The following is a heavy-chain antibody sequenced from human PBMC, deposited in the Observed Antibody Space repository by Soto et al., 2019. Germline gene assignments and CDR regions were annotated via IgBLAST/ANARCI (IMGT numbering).Heavy chain of an antibody. V-gene: IGHV4-30-4*01. CDR3: ARGNDYYDSSGYRPNWFDP. CDR1: GGSISSGDYY. D-gene: IGHD3-22*01. J-gene: IGHJ5*02. CDR2: IYYSGST. Sequence: SETLSLTCTVSGGSISSGDYYWSWIRQPPGKGLEWIGYIYYSGSTYYNPSLKSRVTIPVDTSKNQFSLKLGSVTAADTAVYYCARGNDYYDSSGYRPNWFDPWGQGTLVTVSS.